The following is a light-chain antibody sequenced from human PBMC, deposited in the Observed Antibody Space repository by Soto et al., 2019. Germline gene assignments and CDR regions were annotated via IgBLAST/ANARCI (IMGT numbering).Light chain of an antibody. CDR1: QSVSSTY. Sequence: EVVLTQSPGTLSLSPGERATLSCRASQSVSSTYFAWYQQKPGQAPRLLIYAASRRETSIPDTFSGSGSGTDFTLTISRLEPEDFAVYYCEQYDRSPYTFGQGTKLEI. CDR3: EQYDRSPYT. CDR2: AAS. J-gene: IGKJ2*01. V-gene: IGKV3-20*01.